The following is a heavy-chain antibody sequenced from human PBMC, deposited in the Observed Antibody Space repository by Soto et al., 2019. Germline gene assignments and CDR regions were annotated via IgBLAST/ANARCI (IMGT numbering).Heavy chain of an antibody. V-gene: IGHV4-34*01. CDR2: INHSGST. CDR1: GGSFSDYSWN. D-gene: IGHD3-16*01. J-gene: IGHJ6*02. Sequence: PSETLSLTCAVYGGSFSDYSWNWNWIRQPPGKGLEWIGEINHSGSTSHNPSLKSRVTISVDTSKNQFSLKLSSVTAADTAVYFCARVPSPFDLYYAMDVWGQGTKVTVS. CDR3: ARVPSPFDLYYAMDV.